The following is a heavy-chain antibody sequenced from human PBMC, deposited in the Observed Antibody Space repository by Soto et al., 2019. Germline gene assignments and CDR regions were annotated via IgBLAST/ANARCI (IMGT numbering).Heavy chain of an antibody. CDR1: GFTVGSNY. D-gene: IGHD3-9*01. CDR2: IYSEGTP. V-gene: IGHV3-53*01. Sequence: GGSLRLSCAGSGFTVGSNYMSWVRQAPGKGLEWVSVIYSEGTPYYADSVKGRFTISRENSNNTLYLHMNNLRAEDTAVYYCARSTYYDILTGSYYYYAMDVWGQGTTVTVSS. CDR3: ARSTYYDILTGSYYYYAMDV. J-gene: IGHJ6*02.